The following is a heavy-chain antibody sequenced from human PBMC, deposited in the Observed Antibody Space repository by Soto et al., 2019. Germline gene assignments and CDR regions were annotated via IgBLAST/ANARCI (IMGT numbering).Heavy chain of an antibody. CDR1: GGSVSSRSHF. V-gene: IGHV4-61*01. CDR2: IFYSRST. J-gene: IGHJ5*02. D-gene: IGHD5-12*01. Sequence: QVQLQESGPGLVKPSETLSVTCTVSGGSVSSRSHFWSWIRQPPGGGLQWIGYIFYSRSTNYNPSLKSRATLSVDTSRNQFSLRLTSVTAADTAFYYCARYDAESGSNKIDPWGQGTLVTVSS. CDR3: ARYDAESGSNKIDP.